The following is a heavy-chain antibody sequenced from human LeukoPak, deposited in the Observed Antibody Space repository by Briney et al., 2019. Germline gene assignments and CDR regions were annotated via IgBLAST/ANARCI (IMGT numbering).Heavy chain of an antibody. CDR1: GFTFSSCA. Sequence: GGSLRLSCAASGFTFSSCAMSWVRQAPGKGLEWVSYISSSGSTIYYADSVKGRFTISRDNAKNSLYLQMNSLRAEDTAVYYCAREGSSGSYRRYYFDYWGQGTLVTVSS. V-gene: IGHV3-48*04. D-gene: IGHD1-26*01. CDR3: AREGSSGSYRRYYFDY. J-gene: IGHJ4*02. CDR2: ISSSGSTI.